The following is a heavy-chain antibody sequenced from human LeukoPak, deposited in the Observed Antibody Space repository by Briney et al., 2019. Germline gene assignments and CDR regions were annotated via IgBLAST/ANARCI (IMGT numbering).Heavy chain of an antibody. V-gene: IGHV5-51*01. CDR2: IDPSDSET. CDR3: ARQTAMGRSGDY. CDR1: GYSFTSYW. Sequence: GESLQISCKASGYSFTSYWIGWVRPMPGKGLEWMGIIDPSDSETRCTPSFQGQVTISVDKSLTTAYVQWNSLKASDTAMYYCARQTAMGRSGDYWGQGTLVTVSS. D-gene: IGHD5-18*01. J-gene: IGHJ4*02.